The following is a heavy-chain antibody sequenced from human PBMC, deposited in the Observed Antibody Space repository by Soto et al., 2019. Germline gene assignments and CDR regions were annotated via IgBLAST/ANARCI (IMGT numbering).Heavy chain of an antibody. CDR1: SDSISNYY. V-gene: IGHV4-59*01. J-gene: IGHJ4*02. D-gene: IGHD6-6*01. CDR3: ARAVGAPFYYLDF. CDR2: IHYSGST. Sequence: QVQLQESGPGLVKPSETLSLTCTVSSDSISNYYWSWIRQPPGKGLEWIGYIHYSGSTDYNPSLKSRVSISGDTSKRQCSLKLRSVTAADTAVYYCARAVGAPFYYLDFWGQGTLVTVSS.